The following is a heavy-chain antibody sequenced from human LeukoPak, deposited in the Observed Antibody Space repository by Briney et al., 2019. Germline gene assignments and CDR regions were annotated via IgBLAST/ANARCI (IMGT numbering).Heavy chain of an antibody. V-gene: IGHV1-8*01. D-gene: IGHD3-9*01. CDR2: MNPNSGNT. CDR3: AREGWILRYFDY. J-gene: IGHJ4*02. CDR1: GYTFTSYD. Sequence: ASVKVSCKASGYTFTSYDINWVRQATGQGLEWMGWMNPNSGNTGYAQKFQGRVTMTRNTSISTAYMELSSLRSEDTAVYYCAREGWILRYFDYWGQGTLVTVSS.